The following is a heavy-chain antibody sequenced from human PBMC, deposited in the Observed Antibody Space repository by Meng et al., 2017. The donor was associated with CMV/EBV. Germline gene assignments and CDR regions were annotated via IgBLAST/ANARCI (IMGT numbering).Heavy chain of an antibody. Sequence: GESLKISCAASGFTFSSYSMNWVRQAPGKGLEWVSSISSSSRYIYYADSVKGRFTISRDNAKNSLYLQMNSLRAEDTAVYYCARDPDYDLWSGYSPLDYWGQGTLVTVSS. J-gene: IGHJ4*02. D-gene: IGHD3-3*01. CDR3: ARDPDYDLWSGYSPLDY. CDR2: ISSSSRYI. CDR1: GFTFSSYS. V-gene: IGHV3-21*01.